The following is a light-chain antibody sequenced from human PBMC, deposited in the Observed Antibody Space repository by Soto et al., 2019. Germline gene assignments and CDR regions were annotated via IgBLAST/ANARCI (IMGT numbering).Light chain of an antibody. J-gene: IGLJ2*01. CDR1: SSDVGGYNY. CDR2: EVS. Sequence: QSALTQPPSASGSPGQSVTISCSGISSDVGGYNYVSWYQQHPGKAPKLMIYEVSKRPSGVPDRFSGSRSGNTASLTVSGLQAEDEADYYCSSYAGSNNVAFGGGTKVTVL. CDR3: SSYAGSNNVA. V-gene: IGLV2-8*01.